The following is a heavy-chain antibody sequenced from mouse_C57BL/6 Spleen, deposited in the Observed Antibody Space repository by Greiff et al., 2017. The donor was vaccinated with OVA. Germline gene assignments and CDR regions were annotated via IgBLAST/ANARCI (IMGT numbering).Heavy chain of an antibody. CDR3: ARGTVVATDY. Sequence: VQLQQPGAELVRPGSSVKLSCKASGYTFTSYWMDWVKQRPGQGLEWIGNIYPSDSETHYNQKFKDKATLTVDKSSSTAYMQLSSLTSEDSAVYYCARGTVVATDYWGQGTTLTVSS. V-gene: IGHV1-61*01. D-gene: IGHD1-1*01. J-gene: IGHJ2*01. CDR2: IYPSDSET. CDR1: GYTFTSYW.